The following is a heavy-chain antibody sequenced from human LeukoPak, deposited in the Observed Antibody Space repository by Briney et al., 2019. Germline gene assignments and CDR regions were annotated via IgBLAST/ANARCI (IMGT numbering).Heavy chain of an antibody. V-gene: IGHV3-7*01. CDR1: GFTFSSYW. CDR2: IKQDGSEK. J-gene: IGHJ4*02. D-gene: IGHD3-10*01. CDR3: ASQSFGELAY. Sequence: GGSLRPSCAASGFTFSSYWMGWVRQAPGKGLEWVANIKQDGSEKYYVDSVKGRFTISRDNAKNSLYLQMNSLRAEDTAVYYCASQSFGELAYWGQGTLVTVSS.